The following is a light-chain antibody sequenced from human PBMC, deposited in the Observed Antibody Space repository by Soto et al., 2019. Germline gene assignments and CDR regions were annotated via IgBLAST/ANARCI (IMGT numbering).Light chain of an antibody. J-gene: IGKJ1*01. CDR2: AAS. V-gene: IGKV1-6*01. CDR3: LQDYKYPRT. CDR1: QGIRND. Sequence: AIHMTQSPSSLSASVGDRVTITCRASQGIRNDLGWYQNKPGKAPKLLIYAASSLQAGDPSRFSGSGSGTDFTLTITSLQPEDFATYYCLQDYKYPRTFGQGTKVEIK.